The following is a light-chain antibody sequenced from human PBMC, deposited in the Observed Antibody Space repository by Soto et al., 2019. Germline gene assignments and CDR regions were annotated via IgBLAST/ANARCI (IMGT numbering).Light chain of an antibody. CDR2: SNN. V-gene: IGLV1-44*01. CDR1: SSTIGTNS. CDR3: ATWDDSLNAPV. J-gene: IGLJ3*02. Sequence: QSVLTQPPSASGTPGQRVIISCSGSSSTIGTNSVNWYQQLPGTAPKLLIYSNNQRPSGVPDRFSGSKSGTSASLAISGLQSEDEADYYCATWDDSLNAPVFGGGTKVTVL.